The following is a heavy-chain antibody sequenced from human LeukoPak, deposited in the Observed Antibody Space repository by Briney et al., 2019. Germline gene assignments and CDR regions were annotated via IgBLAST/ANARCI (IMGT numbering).Heavy chain of an antibody. CDR3: TRDYRGKDV. CDR1: GFTFSRHG. CDR2: IKQDGSDK. V-gene: IGHV3-7*01. Sequence: AGGSLRLSCAPSGFTFSRHGMHWVRQAPGKGLEWVANIKQDGSDKFYADSMKGRFTISRDNAKNSVYLQMDSLRVEDTAVYYCTRDYRGKDVWGRGTTVTVSS. D-gene: IGHD3-16*02. J-gene: IGHJ6*02.